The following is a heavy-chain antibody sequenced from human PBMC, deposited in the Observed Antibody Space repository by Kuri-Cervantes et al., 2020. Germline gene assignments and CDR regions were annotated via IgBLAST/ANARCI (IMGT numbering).Heavy chain of an antibody. D-gene: IGHD2-15*01. CDR2: IIPIFGTA. CDR1: GYTFTRYA. Sequence: SVKVSCKASGYTFTRYAINWVRQAPGQGLEWMGGIIPIFGTANYAQKFQGRVTITADESTSTAYMELSSLRSEDTAVYYCARDKDTDAFDIWGQGTMVTVSS. V-gene: IGHV1-69*13. CDR3: ARDKDTDAFDI. J-gene: IGHJ3*02.